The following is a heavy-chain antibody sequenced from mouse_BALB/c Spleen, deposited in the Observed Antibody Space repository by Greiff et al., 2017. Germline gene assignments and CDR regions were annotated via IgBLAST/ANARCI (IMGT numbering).Heavy chain of an antibody. CDR2: INPYNDGT. Sequence: EVQLQQSGPELVKPGASVKMSCKASGYTFTSYVMHWVKQKPGQGLEWIGYINPYNDGTKYNEKFKGKATLTSDKSSSTAYMELSSLTSEDSAVYYCARVMIYYAMDYWGQGTSVTVSS. D-gene: IGHD2-3*01. CDR1: GYTFTSYV. V-gene: IGHV1-14*01. CDR3: ARVMIYYAMDY. J-gene: IGHJ4*01.